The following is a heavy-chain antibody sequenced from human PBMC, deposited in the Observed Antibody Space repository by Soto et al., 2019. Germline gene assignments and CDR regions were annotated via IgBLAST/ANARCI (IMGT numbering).Heavy chain of an antibody. J-gene: IGHJ4*02. Sequence: QVQLVQSGAEVKKPGASVKVSCKASGYTFTSYGITWVRQAPGQGLEWMGGINVYNGNTNYAQQLQGRVTMTTDTSTSTAYLDLRSLRSDDTAVYFCARDTSRGEYDYWGQGTLVTVSS. CDR1: GYTFTSYG. D-gene: IGHD3-10*01. CDR2: INVYNGNT. V-gene: IGHV1-18*01. CDR3: ARDTSRGEYDY.